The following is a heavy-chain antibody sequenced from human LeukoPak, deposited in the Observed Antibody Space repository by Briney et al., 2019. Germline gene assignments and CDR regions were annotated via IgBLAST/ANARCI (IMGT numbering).Heavy chain of an antibody. CDR2: INPSGGST. CDR3: ARDVNPHYYGSGSYYNY. CDR1: GYTFTSYY. D-gene: IGHD3-10*01. Sequence: ASVKVSCKASGYTFTSYYMHWVRQAPGQGLEWMGIINPSGGSTSYAQKFQGRVTMTRDTSTSTVYMELSSLRSEDTAVYYCARDVNPHYYGSGSYYNYWGQGTLVTVSS. J-gene: IGHJ4*02. V-gene: IGHV1-46*01.